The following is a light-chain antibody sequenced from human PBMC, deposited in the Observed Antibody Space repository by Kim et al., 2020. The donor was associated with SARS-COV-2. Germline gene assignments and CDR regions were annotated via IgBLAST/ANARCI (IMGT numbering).Light chain of an antibody. CDR1: NIGSKS. CDR2: YDS. Sequence: SYELTQPPSVSVAPGKTARITCGGNNIGSKSVHWYQQKPGQAPVLVIYYDSDRPSGIPERFSGSNSGNTATLTISRVEAGDEADYYCQVWDSSSDHRVFGGGTQLT. J-gene: IGLJ3*02. CDR3: QVWDSSSDHRV. V-gene: IGLV3-21*04.